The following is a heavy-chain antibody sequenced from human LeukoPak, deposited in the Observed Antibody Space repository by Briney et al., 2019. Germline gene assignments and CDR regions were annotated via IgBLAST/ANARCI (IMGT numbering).Heavy chain of an antibody. CDR2: INHSGST. CDR3: AMNNWGLDY. D-gene: IGHD7-27*01. Sequence: SETLSLTCAVYGGSFSGYYWSWIRQPPGKGLEWIGEINHSGSTDYNPSLKSRVTISVDTSKNQFSLKLSSVTAAGTAVYYCAMNNWGLDYWGQGTLVTVSS. V-gene: IGHV4-34*01. J-gene: IGHJ4*02. CDR1: GGSFSGYY.